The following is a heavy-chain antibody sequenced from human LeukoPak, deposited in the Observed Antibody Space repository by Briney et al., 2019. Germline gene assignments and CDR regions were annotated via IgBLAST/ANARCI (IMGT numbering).Heavy chain of an antibody. D-gene: IGHD4-17*01. CDR1: GGSISSSSYY. V-gene: IGHV4-39*07. J-gene: IGHJ3*02. CDR3: ARVTDDYGDYGDDAFDI. CDR2: IYYSGST. Sequence: PSETLSLTCTVSGGSISSSSYYWGWIRQPPGKGLEWIGSIYYSGSTYYNPSLKSRVTISVDTSKNQFSLKLSSVTAADTAVYYCARVTDDYGDYGDDAFDIWGQGTMVTVSS.